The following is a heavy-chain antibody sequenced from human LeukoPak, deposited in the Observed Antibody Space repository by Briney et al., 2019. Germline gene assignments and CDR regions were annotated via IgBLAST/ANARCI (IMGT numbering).Heavy chain of an antibody. CDR2: IRSSDNTI. J-gene: IGHJ4*02. CDR1: GFTFNTYS. CDR3: AREPSYYDSVGPFDT. V-gene: IGHV3-48*01. Sequence: GGSLRLSCAASGFTFNTYSMTWVRQAPGKGLEWVSYIRSSDNTIYYADSVKGRFTISRDNAKNSLYLQMNSLRAEDTAVYYCAREPSYYDSVGPFDTWGQGTLVTVSS. D-gene: IGHD3-22*01.